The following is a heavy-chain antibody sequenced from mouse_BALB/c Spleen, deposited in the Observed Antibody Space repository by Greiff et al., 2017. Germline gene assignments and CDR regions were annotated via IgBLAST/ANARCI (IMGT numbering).Heavy chain of an antibody. CDR2: IRLKSNNYAT. CDR1: GFTFSNYW. Sequence: EVKLMESGGGLVQPGGSMKLSCVASGFTFSNYWMNWVRQSPEKGLEWVAEIRLKSNNYATHYAESVKGRFTISRDDSKSSVYLQMNNLRAEDTGIYYCTRGGRYDAWFAYWGQGTLVTVSA. D-gene: IGHD2-14*01. CDR3: TRGGRYDAWFAY. V-gene: IGHV6-6*02. J-gene: IGHJ3*01.